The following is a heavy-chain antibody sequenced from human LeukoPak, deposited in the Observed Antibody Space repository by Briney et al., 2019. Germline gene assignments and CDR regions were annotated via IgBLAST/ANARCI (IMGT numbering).Heavy chain of an antibody. Sequence: ASVKVSCKASGYTFTGYYMHWVRHAPGQGLEWMGWINPNSGGTNYAQKFQGRVTMTRDTSISTAYMELSRLSSDDTAVYYCARDGEQWLVRGVYYYYYYMDVWGKGTTVTVSS. D-gene: IGHD6-19*01. CDR3: ARDGEQWLVRGVYYYYYYMDV. CDR1: GYTFTGYY. V-gene: IGHV1-2*02. J-gene: IGHJ6*03. CDR2: INPNSGGT.